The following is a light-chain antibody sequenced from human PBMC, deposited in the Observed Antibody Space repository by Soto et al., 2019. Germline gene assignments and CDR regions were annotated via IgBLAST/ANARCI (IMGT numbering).Light chain of an antibody. J-gene: IGLJ1*01. V-gene: IGLV2-14*01. CDR1: SSDVGGYNY. CDR2: EVS. CDR3: SSYTSSSTPYV. Sequence: QSALTQPASVSXSPXXXXTISCTGTSSDVGGYNYVSWYQQHPGKAPKLMIYEVSNRPSGVSNRFSGSKSGNTASLTISGLQAEDEADYYCSSYTSSSTPYVFGTGTKLTVL.